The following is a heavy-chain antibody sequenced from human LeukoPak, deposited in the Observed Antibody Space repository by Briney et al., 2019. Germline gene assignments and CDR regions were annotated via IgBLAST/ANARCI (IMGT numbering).Heavy chain of an antibody. V-gene: IGHV3-30*02. J-gene: IGHJ4*02. CDR3: ARDSYSEVDYGGALDY. Sequence: PGGSLRLSCAASGFTFSSYGMHWVRQAPGKGLEWVAFIRYDGSNKYYADSVKGRFTISRDNSKNTLYLQMNSLRAEDTAVYYCARDSYSEVDYGGALDYWGQGTLVTVSS. CDR2: IRYDGSNK. CDR1: GFTFSSYG. D-gene: IGHD4-23*01.